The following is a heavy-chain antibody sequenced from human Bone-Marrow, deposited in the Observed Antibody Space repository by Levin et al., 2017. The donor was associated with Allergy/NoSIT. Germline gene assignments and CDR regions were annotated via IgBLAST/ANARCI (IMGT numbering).Heavy chain of an antibody. CDR2: INLDGSNT. CDR3: VRTERVRAQSFDY. V-gene: IGHV3-74*01. J-gene: IGHJ4*02. Sequence: GGSLRLSCAASGFMFSNSWMHWVRQAPGKGLVWVSRINLDGSNTDYADSVRGRFTMSRDNARFTLFLQMNNLRDDDTAMYYCVRTERVRAQSFDYWGQGTLVTVSS. D-gene: IGHD3-3*01. CDR1: GFMFSNSW.